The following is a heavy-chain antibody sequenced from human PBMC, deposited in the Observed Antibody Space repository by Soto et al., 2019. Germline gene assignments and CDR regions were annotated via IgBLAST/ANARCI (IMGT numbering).Heavy chain of an antibody. CDR2: IIPIFGTA. CDR3: ARAYSSSKTFYNWFDP. CDR1: GGTFSSYA. D-gene: IGHD6-6*01. V-gene: IGHV1-69*13. J-gene: IGHJ5*02. Sequence: GASVKVSCKASGGTFSSYAISWVRQAPGQGLEWMGGIIPIFGTANYAQKFQGRVTITADESTSTAYMELSSLRSEDTAVYYCARAYSSSKTFYNWFDPWGQGTLVTVPS.